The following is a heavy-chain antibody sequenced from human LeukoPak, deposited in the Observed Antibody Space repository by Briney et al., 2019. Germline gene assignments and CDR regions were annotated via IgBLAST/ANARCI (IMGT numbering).Heavy chain of an antibody. CDR2: ISASGGTT. J-gene: IGHJ4*02. Sequence: GGSLRLSCAASGFTFSTYAMSWVRQAPGKGLEWVSAISASGGTTYYADSVKGRFTISRDNSKNTLYLQTNSLRAEDTAVYYCAKDLIAAAGFDYWGQGTLVTVSS. V-gene: IGHV3-23*01. CDR1: GFTFSTYA. D-gene: IGHD6-13*01. CDR3: AKDLIAAAGFDY.